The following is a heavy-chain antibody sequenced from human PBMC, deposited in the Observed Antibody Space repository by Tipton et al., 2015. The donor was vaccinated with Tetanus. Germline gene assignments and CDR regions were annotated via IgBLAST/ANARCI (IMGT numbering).Heavy chain of an antibody. J-gene: IGHJ2*01. CDR1: GGSISSPNYY. Sequence: TLSLTCTVSGGSISSPNYYWGWIRQPPGKGLEWIGYYFYRGNTNYLPSLKSRVAISVDTTKNQVSLQLNSVTAADTAVYYCARGPYYPTYFDIWGRGTLVTVSS. CDR2: YFYRGNT. V-gene: IGHV4-61*01. CDR3: ARGPYYPTYFDI. D-gene: IGHD1-26*01.